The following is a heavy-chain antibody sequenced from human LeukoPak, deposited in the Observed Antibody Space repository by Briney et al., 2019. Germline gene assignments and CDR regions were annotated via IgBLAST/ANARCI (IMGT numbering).Heavy chain of an antibody. J-gene: IGHJ4*02. V-gene: IGHV3-7*01. Sequence: GGSLRLSCAASGFTFSGHWMSWVRQAPGKGLEWVANVNQGGSDKYYVDSVKGRFTISRDNANNLLYLQMNSLRGEDTAVYYCTRDRSRAEDDWGQGTLVTVSS. CDR3: TRDRSRAEDD. CDR2: VNQGGSDK. D-gene: IGHD1-14*01. CDR1: GFTFSGHW.